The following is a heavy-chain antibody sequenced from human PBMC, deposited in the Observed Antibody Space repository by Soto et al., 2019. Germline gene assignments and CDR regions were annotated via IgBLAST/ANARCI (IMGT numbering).Heavy chain of an antibody. CDR2: VNPSGGHT. CDR3: ARGGHVVVVSAALDY. J-gene: IGHJ4*02. D-gene: IGHD2-21*02. V-gene: IGHV1-46*01. Sequence: QVQLVQSGAEVKKPGASVKVSCKASGDTFTDYYIHWVRQAPGQGLEWMGRVNPSGGHTAYAQDFLGRMTRARETCNSTLYTELTSLTSEDTAVYYCARGGHVVVVSAALDYWGQGTLVTVSS. CDR1: GDTFTDYY.